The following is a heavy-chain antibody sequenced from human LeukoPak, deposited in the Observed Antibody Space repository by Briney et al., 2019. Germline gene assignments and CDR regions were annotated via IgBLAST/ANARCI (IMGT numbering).Heavy chain of an antibody. CDR1: GYSISSGYY. J-gene: IGHJ6*03. CDR2: VFHSGST. V-gene: IGHV4-38-2*02. D-gene: IGHD3-3*01. CDR3: ARVFLYYYYYMDV. Sequence: SETLSLTCSVTGYSISSGYYWGWIRQPPGRGLEWIGSVFHSGSTHYNPSLKSRATISVDTSKNQFSLKLNSVSAPDTAVYYCARVFLYYYYYMDVWGKGTSVTVSS.